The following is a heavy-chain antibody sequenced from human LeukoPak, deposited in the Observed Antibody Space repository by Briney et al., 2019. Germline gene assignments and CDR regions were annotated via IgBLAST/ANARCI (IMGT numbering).Heavy chain of an antibody. D-gene: IGHD3-10*01. Sequence: ASVKVSCKASGYTFTGYYMHWVRQAPGQGLEWMGWINPNSGGTNYAQKFQGRVTMTRDTSTSTVYMELSSLRSEDTAVYYCARDKYGSGSYQGIDYWGQGTLVTVSS. J-gene: IGHJ4*02. CDR3: ARDKYGSGSYQGIDY. CDR2: INPNSGGT. V-gene: IGHV1-2*02. CDR1: GYTFTGYY.